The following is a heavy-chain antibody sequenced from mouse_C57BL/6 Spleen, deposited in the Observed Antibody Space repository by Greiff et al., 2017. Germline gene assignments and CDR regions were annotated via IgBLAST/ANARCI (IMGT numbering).Heavy chain of an antibody. CDR1: GFTFSDYG. J-gene: IGHJ4*01. CDR2: ISSGSSTI. Sequence: VQLKESGGGLVKPGGSLKLSCAASGFTFSDYGMHWVRQAPEKGLEWVAYISSGSSTIYYADTVKGRFTISRDNAKNTLFLQMTSLRSEDTAMYYCATIYDCYSYYAMDYWGQGTSVTVSS. D-gene: IGHD2-3*01. CDR3: ATIYDCYSYYAMDY. V-gene: IGHV5-17*01.